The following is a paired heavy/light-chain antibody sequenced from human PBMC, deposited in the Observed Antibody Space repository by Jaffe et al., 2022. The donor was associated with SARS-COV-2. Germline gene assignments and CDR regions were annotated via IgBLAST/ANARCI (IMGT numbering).Heavy chain of an antibody. CDR1: GYSFTSYW. CDR3: ASPRNWNDEGGGSDAFDI. J-gene: IGHJ3*02. CDR2: IYPGDSDT. D-gene: IGHD1-20*01. V-gene: IGHV5-51*01. Sequence: EVQLVQSGAEVKKPGESLKISCKGSGYSFTSYWIGWVRQMPGKGLEWMGIIYPGDSDTRYSPSFQGQVTISADKSISTAYLQWSSLKASDTAMYYCASPRNWNDEGGGSDAFDIWGQGTMVTVSS.
Light chain of an antibody. J-gene: IGKJ2*01. Sequence: DVVMTQSPLSLPVTLGQPASISCRSSQSLVYSDGNTYLNWFQQRPGQSPRRLIYKVSNRDSGVPDRFSGSGSGTDFTLKISRVEAEDVGVYYCMQGTHWLYTFGQGTKLEIK. CDR1: QSLVYSDGNTY. CDR3: MQGTHWLYT. V-gene: IGKV2-30*01. CDR2: KVS.